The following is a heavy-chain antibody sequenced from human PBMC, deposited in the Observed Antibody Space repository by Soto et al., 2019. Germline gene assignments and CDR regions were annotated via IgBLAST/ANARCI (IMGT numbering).Heavy chain of an antibody. J-gene: IGHJ5*02. Sequence: ASVKVSCKDIGYSFTSHYMHWVRQAPGQGLEWKGTIYPGGTNIAYAQKFQGRVTMTKDTSTNTVYMELNSLTSEDTAVYYCVSFHSWQDLVLYIDPCRQAPLVSV. CDR1: GYSFTSHY. CDR2: IYPGGTNI. V-gene: IGHV1-46*03. D-gene: IGHD2-8*01. CDR3: VSFHSWQDLVLYIDP.